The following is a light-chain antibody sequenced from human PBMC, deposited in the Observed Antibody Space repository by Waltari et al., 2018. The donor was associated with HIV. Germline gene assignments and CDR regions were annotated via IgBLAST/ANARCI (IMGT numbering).Light chain of an antibody. J-gene: IGLJ3*02. CDR2: HNN. CDR3: ATWDDSLSAWL. V-gene: IGLV1-47*01. Sequence: QSVLTQPPSASGTPGPRVPISCSGSSSNVVTNYFYWYKQLPGTAPDLVIYHNNQRTLGVPDRFTGSKSGTSASLAISGLRSEDEADYYCATWDDSLSAWLFGGGTRLSVL. CDR1: SSNVVTNY.